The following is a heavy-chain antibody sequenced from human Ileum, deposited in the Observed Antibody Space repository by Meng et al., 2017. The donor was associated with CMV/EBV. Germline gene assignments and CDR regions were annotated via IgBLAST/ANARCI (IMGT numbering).Heavy chain of an antibody. CDR3: ARGPSNGDFDY. CDR2: INPNTGEK. Sequence: QWVESGCEVCKPWASVQVTCNTSGFTFVVYNIHWIRQAPGKGFEWMGWINPNTGEKDYAQKFRDRVTMTRDKSISTVVMDMNWLKSDDTAVYYWARGPSNGDFDYWGQGTLVTVSS. D-gene: IGHD4-17*01. V-gene: IGHV1-2*02. J-gene: IGHJ4*02. CDR1: GFTFVVYN.